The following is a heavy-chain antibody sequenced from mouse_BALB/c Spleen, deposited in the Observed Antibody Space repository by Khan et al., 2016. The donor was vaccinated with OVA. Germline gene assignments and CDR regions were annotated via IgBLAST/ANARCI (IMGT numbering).Heavy chain of an antibody. CDR1: GYTFTSYW. CDR2: INPNNGRA. D-gene: IGHD2-10*02. CDR3: ARRGYGSLAY. J-gene: IGHJ3*01. V-gene: IGHV1S81*02. Sequence: VQLKESGAELVKPGASVKLSCKASGYTFTSYWMHWVKQRPGQGLEWIGYINPNNGRAHQNEKFKSKATLTVDKSSSTAYMQLSSLTSEDSAVHYRARRGYGSLAYWGQGTLVTVSA.